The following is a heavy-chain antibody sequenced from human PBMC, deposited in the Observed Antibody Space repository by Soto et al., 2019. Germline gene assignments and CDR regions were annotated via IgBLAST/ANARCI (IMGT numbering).Heavy chain of an antibody. CDR3: AAVEVGYYMDV. J-gene: IGHJ6*03. Sequence: SETLSLTCTVSGGSISSYYCSWIRQPPGKGLEGIGYIYYSGSTNYNPSLKSRVTISVDTSKNQFSLKLSSVTAADTAVYYCAAVEVGYYMDVWGKGTTVTVS. V-gene: IGHV4-59*01. CDR1: GGSISSYY. CDR2: IYYSGST. D-gene: IGHD2-15*01.